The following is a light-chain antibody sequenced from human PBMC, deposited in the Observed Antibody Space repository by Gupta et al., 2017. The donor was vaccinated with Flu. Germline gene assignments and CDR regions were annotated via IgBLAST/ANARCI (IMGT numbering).Light chain of an antibody. CDR3: RQDDHCPRT. CDR2: AAS. V-gene: IGKV1-6*01. Sequence: AILMTQSPSSLSAFVGDRVTITCRASQSIRNDLGWYQQKPGRAPKLLIYAASTWQSGVPTRFSGGGSGTDFTLTISSLQPEDCATYYCRQDDHCPRTFGHGTKVEIK. J-gene: IGKJ1*01. CDR1: QSIRND.